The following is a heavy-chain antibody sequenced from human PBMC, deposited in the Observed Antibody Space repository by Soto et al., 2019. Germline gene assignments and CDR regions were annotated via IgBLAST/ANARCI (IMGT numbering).Heavy chain of an antibody. J-gene: IGHJ4*02. V-gene: IGHV1-2*02. CDR2: INPNSGGT. CDR3: AREPRVDTVTTIVVVGGPDY. D-gene: IGHD4-4*01. CDR1: GYTFTGYY. Sequence: QVQLVQSGAEVKKPGASVKVSCKASGYTFTGYYMHWVQQAPGQGLEWMGWINPNSGGTNYAQKFQGRVTMTRDTSISPAYMELSRLRSDDTAVYYCAREPRVDTVTTIVVVGGPDYWGQGTLVTVSS.